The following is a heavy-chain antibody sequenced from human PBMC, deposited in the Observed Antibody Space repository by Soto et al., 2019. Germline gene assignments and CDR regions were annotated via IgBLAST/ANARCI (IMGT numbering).Heavy chain of an antibody. D-gene: IGHD3-16*01. CDR2: ISASDDST. J-gene: IGHJ4*02. CDR3: ARVESGGVMVSFDY. CDR1: GFTFNTYF. Sequence: GGSLRLSCAASGFTFNTYFMSWVRQAPGKGLEWVSAISASDDSTIYADSVRGRFTIYRDNAENTLYLQMNSLRAEDTAVYYCARVESGGVMVSFDYWGQGALVTVSS. V-gene: IGHV3-23*01.